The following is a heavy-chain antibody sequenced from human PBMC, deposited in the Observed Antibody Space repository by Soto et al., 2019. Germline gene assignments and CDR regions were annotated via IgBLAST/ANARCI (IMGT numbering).Heavy chain of an antibody. J-gene: IGHJ4*02. Sequence: QVQLVESGGGLVKPGGSLRLSCAASGFTFSDYHMSWIRQAPGKGLEWVSYISRSGTTIYYADSGRGRFPISRDNAKKSLYLQMTSLRAEDTAVYYCVREIATLTGYFDYWGQGALVTVSS. CDR2: ISRSGTTI. CDR3: VREIATLTGYFDY. CDR1: GFTFSDYH. V-gene: IGHV3-11*01. D-gene: IGHD2-21*01.